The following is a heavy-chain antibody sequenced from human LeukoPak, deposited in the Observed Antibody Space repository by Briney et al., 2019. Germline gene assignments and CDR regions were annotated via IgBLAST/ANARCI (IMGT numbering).Heavy chain of an antibody. CDR2: IYSGGST. CDR3: ARPFDAFDI. V-gene: IGHV3-66*04. CDR1: GVTVSNNY. J-gene: IGHJ3*02. Sequence: GGSLRLSCAASGVTVSNNYMNWVRQAPGKGLEWVSLIYSGGSTYYADSVKGRFTISRDNSKNTLYLQMNSLRAEDTAVYYCARPFDAFDIWGQGTMVTVSS.